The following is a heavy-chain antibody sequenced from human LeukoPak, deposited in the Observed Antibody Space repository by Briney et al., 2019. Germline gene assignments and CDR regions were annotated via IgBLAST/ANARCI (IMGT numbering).Heavy chain of an antibody. CDR2: ISTYNGNT. D-gene: IGHD3-10*01. Sequence: GASVKVSCKASGYTFTSHGITWVRQAPGQGLEWMGWISTYNGNTDYAQKFQGRVTMTTDTSTSTAYMELRSLRSDDTAVYYCARDEGRVSGSYNPWGQGTLVTVSS. V-gene: IGHV1-18*01. CDR1: GYTFTSHG. J-gene: IGHJ5*02. CDR3: ARDEGRVSGSYNP.